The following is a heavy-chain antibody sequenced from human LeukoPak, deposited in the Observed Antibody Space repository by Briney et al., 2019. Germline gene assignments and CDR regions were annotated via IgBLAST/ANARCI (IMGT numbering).Heavy chain of an antibody. D-gene: IGHD6-13*01. V-gene: IGHV3-23*01. CDR2: ISGTGVNT. Sequence: GGSLRLSCAASGFTFSGYAMSWVRQAPGKGLEWVSSISGTGVNTYYADSVKGRFTISRDNSKNTLYLQMNSLRAEDTAVYSCAKDVAAAGFDYWGQGTLVTVSS. CDR3: AKDVAAAGFDY. J-gene: IGHJ4*02. CDR1: GFTFSGYA.